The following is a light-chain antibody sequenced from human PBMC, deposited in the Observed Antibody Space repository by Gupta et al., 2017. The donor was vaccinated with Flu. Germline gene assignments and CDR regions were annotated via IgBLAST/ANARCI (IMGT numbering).Light chain of an antibody. CDR2: WAS. CDR3: QQYYSAPRT. V-gene: IGKV4-1*01. Sequence: DIVMTQSPDSLAVSLGERATINCKSSRSVLESSNNKNYLAWYQQKPGQPPKLFIYWASTRESGVPDRFSGSGSGTDFTLTISSLQAEDVAVYYCQQYYSAPRTFGRGTKVEIK. CDR1: RSVLESSNNKNY. J-gene: IGKJ4*02.